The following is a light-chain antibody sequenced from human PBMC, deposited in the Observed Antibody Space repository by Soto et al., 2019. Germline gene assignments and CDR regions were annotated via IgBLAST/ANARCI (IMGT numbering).Light chain of an antibody. Sequence: IHMTQSPSTLSASVGDRVTITCRASQSLSSRLAWYQQKPGKAPELLIYDASSLKSGVPSRFSGSESGTEFTLTISSLQPDDFATYYCQQYNNFWTFGQGTKADIK. CDR1: QSLSSR. CDR2: DAS. V-gene: IGKV1-5*01. CDR3: QQYNNFWT. J-gene: IGKJ1*01.